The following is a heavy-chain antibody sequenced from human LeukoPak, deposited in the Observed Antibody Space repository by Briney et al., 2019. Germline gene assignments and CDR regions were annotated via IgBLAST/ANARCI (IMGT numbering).Heavy chain of an antibody. V-gene: IGHV7-4-1*02. CDR1: GYTFHTYV. J-gene: IGHJ6*03. CDR2: INNNTGDP. Sequence: ASVKVSCKASGYTFHTYVMNWVRQAPGHGLEWIGWINNNTGDPTYAQDFTGRFAFSLDTFVSTAYLEISGLRTEDTAVYFCARHLGGNLHYSYYYMDVWGKGTTVAVSS. CDR3: ARHLGGNLHYSYYYMDV. D-gene: IGHD4-23*01.